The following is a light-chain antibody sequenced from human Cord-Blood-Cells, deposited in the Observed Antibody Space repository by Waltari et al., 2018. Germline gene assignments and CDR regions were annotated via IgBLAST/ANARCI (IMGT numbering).Light chain of an antibody. Sequence: EIVMTQSPAPPSVSPGERATLSSRSSQSCSSNLACYQQKPGQAPRLLIYGASTRATGIPARFSGSGSGKEFTLTISSLQSEDFAVYYCQQYNNWPPWKFGQGTKVEIK. V-gene: IGKV3-15*01. CDR2: GAS. CDR3: QQYNNWPPWK. J-gene: IGKJ1*01. CDR1: QSCSSN.